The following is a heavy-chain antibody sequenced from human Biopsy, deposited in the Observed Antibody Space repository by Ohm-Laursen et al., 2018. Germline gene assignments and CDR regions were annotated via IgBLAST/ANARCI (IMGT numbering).Heavy chain of an antibody. CDR2: ISASGNHI. J-gene: IGHJ4*02. V-gene: IGHV3-21*01. CDR1: GFTFSGFS. Sequence: SLRLSCSAPGFTFSGFSMNWVRQAPGKGLEWVSFISASGNHIYYTDSVKGRFTVSRDNGKNSVYLQMNSLRVEDTAVYYCARDGEAKYCKHGVCPSDFWGQGTLVTVSS. D-gene: IGHD2-8*01. CDR3: ARDGEAKYCKHGVCPSDF.